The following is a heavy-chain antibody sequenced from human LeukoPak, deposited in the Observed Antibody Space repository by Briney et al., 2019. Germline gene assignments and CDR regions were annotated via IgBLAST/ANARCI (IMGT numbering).Heavy chain of an antibody. Sequence: GGSLRLSCAASGFTFSSYSMNWVRQAPGKGLEWVSSISSSSSYIYYADSVKGRFTISRDNSKNTLYLQMNSLRAEDTAVYYCASPREQWLVHEYFQHWGQGTLVTVSS. CDR1: GFTFSSYS. CDR2: ISSSSSYI. D-gene: IGHD6-19*01. J-gene: IGHJ1*01. V-gene: IGHV3-21*01. CDR3: ASPREQWLVHEYFQH.